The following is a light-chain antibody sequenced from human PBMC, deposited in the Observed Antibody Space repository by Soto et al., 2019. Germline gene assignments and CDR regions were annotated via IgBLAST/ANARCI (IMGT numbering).Light chain of an antibody. CDR1: QGISNY. CDR3: QKYNSAPRT. CDR2: PAS. Sequence: DIQMTQSPSSLSASVGDRVTITCRASQGISNYLAWYQQKPGKVPKVLICPASSLQSGVPSRFSGSGSGTDFXLTIXXXXXXDVATYYCQKYNSAPRTFGQGTKLGXK. V-gene: IGKV1-27*01. J-gene: IGKJ2*01.